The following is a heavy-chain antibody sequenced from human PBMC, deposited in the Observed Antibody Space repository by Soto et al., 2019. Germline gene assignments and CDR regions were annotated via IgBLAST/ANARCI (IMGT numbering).Heavy chain of an antibody. J-gene: IGHJ4*02. CDR2: ISDNSSVI. Sequence: GGSLRLSCAASGFTFSTYSINWVRQAPGKGLEWISYISDNSSVIYYADAVKGRFTISRDNAKNSLHLQMNSLRDEDTAVYYCARDRDAYCSKGICSGPYFDYWGQGTLVTV. V-gene: IGHV3-48*02. D-gene: IGHD2-8*01. CDR1: GFTFSTYS. CDR3: ARDRDAYCSKGICSGPYFDY.